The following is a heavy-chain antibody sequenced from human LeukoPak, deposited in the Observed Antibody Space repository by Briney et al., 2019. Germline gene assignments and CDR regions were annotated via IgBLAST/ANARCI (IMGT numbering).Heavy chain of an antibody. CDR2: INHSGST. D-gene: IGHD3-22*01. J-gene: IGHJ4*02. V-gene: IGHV4-34*01. CDR3: ANTYDSSGYYSY. Sequence: SETLSLTCAVYGGSFSGYYWSWIRQPPGKGLEWIGEINHSGSTNYNPSLKSRVTISVDTSKNQFSLKLSSVTAADTAVYYCANTYDSSGYYSYWGQGTLVTVSS. CDR1: GGSFSGYY.